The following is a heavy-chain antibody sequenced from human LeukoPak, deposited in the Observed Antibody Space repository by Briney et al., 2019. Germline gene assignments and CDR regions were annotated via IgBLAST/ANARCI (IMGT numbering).Heavy chain of an antibody. V-gene: IGHV4-61*02. CDR2: IYTSGST. Sequence: ASETLSLTCTVSGGSISSGTYYWCWIRQPAGKGLEWIGRIYTSGSTNYNPSLKSRVTISLDPSKNQFSLKLSSVTAADTAVYYCARDGSGWLNWFDPWGQGTLVTVSS. J-gene: IGHJ5*02. CDR1: GGSISSGTYY. D-gene: IGHD6-19*01. CDR3: ARDGSGWLNWFDP.